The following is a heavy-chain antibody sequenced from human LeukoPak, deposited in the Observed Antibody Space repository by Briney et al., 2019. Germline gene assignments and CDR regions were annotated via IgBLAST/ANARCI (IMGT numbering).Heavy chain of an antibody. V-gene: IGHV3-20*04. D-gene: IGHD3-10*01. CDR3: ARDRYGSGSYYNIPDY. J-gene: IGHJ4*02. CDR2: INWNGGST. CDR1: GFTFDDYG. Sequence: PGGSLRLSCAASGFTFDDYGMSWVRQAPGKGLEWVSGINWNGGSTGYADSVKGRFTISRDNAKNSLYLQMSSLRAEDTALYYCARDRYGSGSYYNIPDYWGQGTLVTVSS.